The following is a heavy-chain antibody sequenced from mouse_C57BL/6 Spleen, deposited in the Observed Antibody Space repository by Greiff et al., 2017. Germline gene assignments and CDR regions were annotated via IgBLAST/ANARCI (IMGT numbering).Heavy chain of an antibody. CDR1: GYAFTNYL. CDR3: ARAIYYYGSSYVYFDV. CDR2: INPGSGGT. Sequence: QVQLQQSGAELVRPGTSVKVSCKASGYAFTNYLIAWVKQRPGQGLEWIGVINPGSGGTNYNEKFKGKATLTADKSSSTAYMQLSSLTSEASAVYFCARAIYYYGSSYVYFDVWGTGTTVTVSS. V-gene: IGHV1-54*01. D-gene: IGHD1-1*01. J-gene: IGHJ1*03.